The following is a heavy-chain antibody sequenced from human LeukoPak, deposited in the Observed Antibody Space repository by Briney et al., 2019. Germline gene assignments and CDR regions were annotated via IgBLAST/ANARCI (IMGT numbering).Heavy chain of an antibody. V-gene: IGHV1-69*13. CDR1: GNSISNYA. J-gene: IGHJ6*02. CDR2: IIPIFGTA. D-gene: IGHD3-16*01. CDR3: TTRACHAGGCSSSFYYYYGLHF. Sequence: ASLKVSCKASGNSISNYAVSWVRQAPGQGFEWMGGIIPIFGTADYAQKFQGRVTITADQSTSTTYMALSSLKSEDTATYYCTTRACHAGGCSSSFYYYYGLHFWGQGTTVSVSS.